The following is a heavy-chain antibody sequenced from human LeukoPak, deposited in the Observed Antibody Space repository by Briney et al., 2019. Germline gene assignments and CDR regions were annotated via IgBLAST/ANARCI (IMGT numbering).Heavy chain of an antibody. D-gene: IGHD2-21*02. CDR3: VSAYCGGDCYHSLLTN. CDR2: IYHSGSS. CDR1: GVSMGSGGYS. V-gene: IGHV4-30-2*01. J-gene: IGHJ4*02. Sequence: KPSETLSLTCAVSGVSMGSGGYSWSWVRQPPRKGLEWIGYIYHSGSSYYNPSLKSRVTIPMDRSKNQFSLRLTSLTAADTAVYYCVSAYCGGDCYHSLLTNWGQGILVTVSS.